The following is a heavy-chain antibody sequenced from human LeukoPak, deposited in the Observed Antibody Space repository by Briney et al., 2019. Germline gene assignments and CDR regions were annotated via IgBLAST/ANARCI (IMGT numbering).Heavy chain of an antibody. D-gene: IGHD4-11*01. Sequence: GGSLRLSCVASGFSFSSYWMSWVRQAPGNGPEWVASIKQDGSEKFYVDSVKGRFTISKDNARNSLYLQINSLRAEDTAVYYCAREDHSKYEYWGQGTLVTVSS. CDR2: IKQDGSEK. J-gene: IGHJ4*02. CDR3: AREDHSKYEY. V-gene: IGHV3-7*01. CDR1: GFSFSSYW.